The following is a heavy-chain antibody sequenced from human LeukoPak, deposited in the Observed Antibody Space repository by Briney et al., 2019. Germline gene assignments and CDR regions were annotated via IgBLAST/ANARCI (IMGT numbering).Heavy chain of an antibody. CDR1: GGSISNYY. D-gene: IGHD5-18*01. CDR2: IDYSGSS. J-gene: IGHJ4*02. Sequence: SETLSLTCTVSGGSISNYYWSWIRQPPGKGLEWIGFIDYSGSSNYNPSLKSRVTMSVDMSRNQFSLKLSSVTAADTAIYYCARGRGYSFGCDFWGQGTLVTVSS. CDR3: ARGRGYSFGCDF. V-gene: IGHV4-59*01.